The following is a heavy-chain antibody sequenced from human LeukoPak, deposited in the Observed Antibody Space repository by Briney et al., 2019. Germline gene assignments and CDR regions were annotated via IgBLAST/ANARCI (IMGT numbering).Heavy chain of an antibody. D-gene: IGHD2-2*01. CDR3: AREEIVVVPAARRNLLGNWFDP. Sequence: SETLSLTCTVSGGSISSYYWIWIRQPAGKGLAWIGRIYTSGSTNYNPSLKRRVNMSVDTSKNQFSLKLSSVPAADTAVYYCAREEIVVVPAARRNLLGNWFDPWGQGTLVTVSS. CDR1: GGSISSYY. CDR2: IYTSGST. J-gene: IGHJ5*02. V-gene: IGHV4-4*07.